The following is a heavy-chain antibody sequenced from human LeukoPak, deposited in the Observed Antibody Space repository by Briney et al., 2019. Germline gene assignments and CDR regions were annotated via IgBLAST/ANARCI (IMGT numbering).Heavy chain of an antibody. Sequence: GGSLRLSCEVSGFTFRSYDMAWVRQAPGKGLEWVSGISASGDKTSYADSVKGRLTSSRDNSKNTLYLQMNSLRAEDTAVYYCARVYWQQILADYWGQGTLVTVSS. J-gene: IGHJ4*02. CDR3: ARVYWQQILADY. CDR2: ISASGDKT. V-gene: IGHV3-23*01. D-gene: IGHD2-8*02. CDR1: GFTFRSYD.